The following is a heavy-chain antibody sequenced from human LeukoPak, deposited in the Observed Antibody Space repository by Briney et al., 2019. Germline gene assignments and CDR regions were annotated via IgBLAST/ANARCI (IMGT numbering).Heavy chain of an antibody. D-gene: IGHD6-13*01. CDR2: IRSKANSYAT. V-gene: IGHV3-73*01. Sequence: GGSLRLSCAASGFTFSGSAMHWVRQASGKGLEWVGRIRSKANSYATAYAASVKGRFTISRDDPKNTAYLQMNSLKTEDTAVYYCTPGGIAADYWGQGTLVTVSS. J-gene: IGHJ4*02. CDR1: GFTFSGSA. CDR3: TPGGIAADY.